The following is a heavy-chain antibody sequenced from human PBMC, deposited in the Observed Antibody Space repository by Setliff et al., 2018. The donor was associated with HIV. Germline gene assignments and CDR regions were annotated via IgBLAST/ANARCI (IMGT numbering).Heavy chain of an antibody. CDR3: ARDGPYVAVLIRAFDI. V-gene: IGHV1-18*01. CDR1: GYIFNSFG. J-gene: IGHJ3*02. D-gene: IGHD3-16*01. Sequence: ASVKVSCKASGYIFNSFGISWVRQAPGQGLERMGWISAYNGNTKYAQKLQGRVTMTTDTSTSTGYMELRSLRSDDTAVYYCARDGPYVAVLIRAFDIWGQGTMVTVSS. CDR2: ISAYNGNT.